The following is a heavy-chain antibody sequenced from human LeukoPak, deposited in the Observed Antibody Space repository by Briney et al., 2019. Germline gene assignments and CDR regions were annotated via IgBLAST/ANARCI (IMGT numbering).Heavy chain of an antibody. Sequence: PGGSLRLSRAASGFTFSRYSMNWVRQAPGKGLEWVSSISSSSSYIYYADSVKGRFTIPRDNAKNSLYLQMNSLRAEDTAVYYCARTWLAHDAFDIWGQGTMVTVSS. D-gene: IGHD6-19*01. V-gene: IGHV3-21*01. CDR1: GFTFSRYS. CDR2: ISSSSSYI. CDR3: ARTWLAHDAFDI. J-gene: IGHJ3*02.